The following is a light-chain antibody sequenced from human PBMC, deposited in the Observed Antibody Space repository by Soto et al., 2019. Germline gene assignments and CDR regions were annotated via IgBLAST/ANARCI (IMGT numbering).Light chain of an antibody. J-gene: IGKJ1*01. CDR3: QQYNNWPPWT. V-gene: IGKV3-15*01. CDR1: QSVSNN. CDR2: DAS. Sequence: LMTQSPATLSVSPGERATLSCRASQSVSNNLAWYQQKPGQAPRLLIYDASTRATGIPARFSGSGSGTEFTLTISGLQSEDFAVYYCQQYNNWPPWTFGQGTKVEIK.